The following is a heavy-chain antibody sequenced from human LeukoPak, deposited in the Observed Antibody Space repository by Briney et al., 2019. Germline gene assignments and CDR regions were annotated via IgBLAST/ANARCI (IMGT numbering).Heavy chain of an antibody. CDR3: ARGRGSYDY. CDR1: GDSVSSDNW. J-gene: IGHJ4*02. V-gene: IGHV4-4*02. D-gene: IGHD1-26*01. CDR2: IHHGGTT. Sequence: PSETLSLTCTVSGDSVSSDNWWSWVRQPPGKRLEWLGEIHHGGTTTYNPSFKSRVTISVDKSRNQYSLKLSSVTAADTAVYYCARGRGSYDYWGQGTLVTVSS.